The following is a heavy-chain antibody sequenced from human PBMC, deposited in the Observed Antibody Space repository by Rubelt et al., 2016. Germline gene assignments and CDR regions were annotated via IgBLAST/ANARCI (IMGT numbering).Heavy chain of an antibody. CDR1: GGSISSYY. CDR3: ARDRGSSSWYGVDY. D-gene: IGHD6-13*01. V-gene: IGHV4-59*10. Sequence: QVQLQQWGAGLLKPSETLSLTCTVSGGSISSYYWSWIRQPAGKGLEWIGRIYNSGSTNYNPPLKSRVTMSVDTSKNQLSLKLSSVTAADTAGYHCARDRGSSSWYGVDYWGQGTLVTVSS. J-gene: IGHJ4*02. CDR2: IYNSGST.